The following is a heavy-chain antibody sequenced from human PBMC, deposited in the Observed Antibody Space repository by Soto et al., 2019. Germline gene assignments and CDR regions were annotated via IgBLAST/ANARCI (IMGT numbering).Heavy chain of an antibody. V-gene: IGHV3-73*01. J-gene: IGHJ6*02. D-gene: IGHD1-26*01. CDR2: IRSKANSYAT. Sequence: GGSLRLSCAASGFTFSGSAMHWVRQASGKGLEWVGRIRSKANSYATAYAASVKGRFTISRDDSKNTAYLQMNSLKTEDTAVYYCSRQVGYNGMDVWGQGTTVTVSS. CDR1: GFTFSGSA. CDR3: SRQVGYNGMDV.